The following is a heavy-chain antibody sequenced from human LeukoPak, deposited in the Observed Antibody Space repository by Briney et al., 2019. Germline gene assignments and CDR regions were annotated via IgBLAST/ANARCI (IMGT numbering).Heavy chain of an antibody. D-gene: IGHD2-21*02. V-gene: IGHV1-46*01. CDR2: INPSGGST. CDR3: ARDWGTYCGGDCYDYYYMDV. J-gene: IGHJ6*03. CDR1: GYTFTSYY. Sequence: GASVKVSCKASGYTFTSYYMHWVRQAPGQGLEWMGIINPSGGSTSYAQKFQGRVTMTRDMSTSTVYMELSSLRSEDTAVYYCARDWGTYCGGDCYDYYYMDVWGKDTTVTVSS.